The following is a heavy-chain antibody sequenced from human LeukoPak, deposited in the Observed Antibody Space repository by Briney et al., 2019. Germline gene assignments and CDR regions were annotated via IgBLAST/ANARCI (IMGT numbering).Heavy chain of an antibody. Sequence: GGSLRLSCAASGFTFSDYGMHWVRQAPGKGLEWVAFILNDGSNEYYPDSVKGRFTTSRVNSRNTLYLQMNSLRAEDTAVYYCAKGGSASHNWFDPWGQGTLVTVSS. J-gene: IGHJ5*02. V-gene: IGHV3-30*02. CDR3: AKGGSASHNWFDP. CDR2: ILNDGSNE. CDR1: GFTFSDYG. D-gene: IGHD2-2*01.